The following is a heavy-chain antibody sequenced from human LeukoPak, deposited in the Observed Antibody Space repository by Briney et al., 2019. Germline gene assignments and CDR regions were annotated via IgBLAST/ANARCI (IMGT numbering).Heavy chain of an antibody. D-gene: IGHD3-3*01. CDR2: IYYSGST. CDR1: GGSISSYY. Sequence: SETLSLTCTVSGGSISSYYWSWIRQPPGKGLEWIGYIYYSGSTNYNPSLKSRVTISVDTSKNQFSLKLSSVTAADTAVYYCARHLEVTYYFDYWGQGTLVTVSS. V-gene: IGHV4-59*08. J-gene: IGHJ4*02. CDR3: ARHLEVTYYFDY.